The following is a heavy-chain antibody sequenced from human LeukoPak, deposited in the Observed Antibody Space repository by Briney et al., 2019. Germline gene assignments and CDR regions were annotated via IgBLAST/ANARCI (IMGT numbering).Heavy chain of an antibody. D-gene: IGHD5-18*01. CDR1: GFTFSSYG. V-gene: IGHV3-30*03. CDR2: MSYDGSNK. Sequence: GGSLRLSCAASGFTFSSYGMHWVRQAPGKGLEWVAVMSYDGSNKYYADSVKGRFTISRDNSKNTLYLQMNSLRAEDTAVYYCARPGSGYSYYYFDYWGQGTLVTVSS. J-gene: IGHJ4*02. CDR3: ARPGSGYSYYYFDY.